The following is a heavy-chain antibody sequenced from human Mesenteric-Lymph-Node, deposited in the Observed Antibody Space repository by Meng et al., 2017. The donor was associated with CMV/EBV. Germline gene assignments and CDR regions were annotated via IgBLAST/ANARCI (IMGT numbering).Heavy chain of an antibody. CDR1: GFTFSSYW. D-gene: IGHD2-2*01. CDR3: PSDSGLVGALYYYGMDV. Sequence: GGSLRLSCAASGFTFSSYWMSWVRQAPGKGLEWVANIKQDGSEKYYVDSVKGRFTISRDNAKTSLYLQMNSLRAEDTALYYCPSDSGLVGALYYYGMDVRGQGTTVTVSS. CDR2: IKQDGSEK. V-gene: IGHV3-7*01. J-gene: IGHJ6*02.